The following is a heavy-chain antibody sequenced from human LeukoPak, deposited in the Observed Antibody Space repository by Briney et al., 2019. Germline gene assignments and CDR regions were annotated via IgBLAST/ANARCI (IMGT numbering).Heavy chain of an antibody. CDR1: GYTFTSYY. CDR2: INPSGGST. D-gene: IGHD3-22*01. Sequence: GASVKVSCKASGYTFTSYYMHWVRQAPGQGLEWMGIINPSGGSTSYAQKFQGRVTMTRDTSTSTVYMELRSLRSDDTAVYYCAIIATNYYDSSGRYKDFDYWGQGTLVTVSS. CDR3: AIIATNYYDSSGRYKDFDY. V-gene: IGHV1-46*01. J-gene: IGHJ4*02.